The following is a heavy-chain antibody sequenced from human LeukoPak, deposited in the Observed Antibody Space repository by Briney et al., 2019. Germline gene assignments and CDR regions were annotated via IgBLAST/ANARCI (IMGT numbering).Heavy chain of an antibody. Sequence: GTLSLTCAVSGGSISSSNWWSWVRQPPGKGLEWVASIKQDGSGEHYVDSVKGRFTISRDNAKNSLYLQMNSLRAEDTAVYYCARDHYNWTPDQGYKVFDYWGQGSLVTVSS. J-gene: IGHJ4*02. D-gene: IGHD1-20*01. V-gene: IGHV3-7*01. CDR3: ARDHYNWTPDQGYKVFDY. CDR1: GGSISSSNW. CDR2: IKQDGSGE.